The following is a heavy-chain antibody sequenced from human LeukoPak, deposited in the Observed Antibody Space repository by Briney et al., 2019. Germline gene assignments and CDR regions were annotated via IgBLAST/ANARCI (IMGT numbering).Heavy chain of an antibody. V-gene: IGHV3-49*04. CDR3: TRLAGSGHDRFDF. CDR1: GFTFGDYA. J-gene: IGHJ4*02. D-gene: IGHD5-12*01. Sequence: GGSLRLSCSASGFTFGDYAMGWVRQAPGKGLEWLGFIRTKDFGATTQYPASVKGRFSISRDDSKRVVYLQMNSLNIEDTAVFYCTRLAGSGHDRFDFWGQGTLVTVSS. CDR2: IRTKDFGATT.